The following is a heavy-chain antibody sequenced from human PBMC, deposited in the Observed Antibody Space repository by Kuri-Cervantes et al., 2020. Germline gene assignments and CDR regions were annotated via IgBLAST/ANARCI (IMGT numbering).Heavy chain of an antibody. D-gene: IGHD6-19*01. CDR2: ISSSSSTI. V-gene: IGHV3-48*01. CDR1: GFTFSSYS. J-gene: IGHJ5*02. Sequence: GESLKISCAASGFTFSSYSMNWVRQAPGKGLEWVSYISSSSSTIYYADSVKGRFTISRDNAKNSLYLEMNSLRVEDTAVYYCTRGAVSADSWGQGTLVTVSS. CDR3: TRGAVSADS.